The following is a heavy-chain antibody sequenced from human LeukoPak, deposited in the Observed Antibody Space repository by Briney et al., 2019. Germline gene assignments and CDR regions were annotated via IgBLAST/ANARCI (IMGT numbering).Heavy chain of an antibody. D-gene: IGHD3-22*01. CDR1: GGTLSSYA. CDR2: IIPIFGTA. J-gene: IGHJ1*01. CDR3: ARGGYYYDSSGYSRNNEYFQH. V-gene: IGHV1-69*05. Sequence: SVKVSCKASGGTLSSYAISWVRQAPGQGLEWMGRIIPIFGTANYAQKFQGRVTITTDESTSTAYMELSSLRSEDTAVYYCARGGYYYDSSGYSRNNEYFQHWGQGTLVTVSS.